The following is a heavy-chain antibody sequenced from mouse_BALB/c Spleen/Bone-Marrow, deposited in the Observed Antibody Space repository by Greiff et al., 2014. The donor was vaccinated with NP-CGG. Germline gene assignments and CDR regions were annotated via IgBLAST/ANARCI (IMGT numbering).Heavy chain of an antibody. J-gene: IGHJ2*01. CDR1: GFTFTDYY. CDR3: ARDRGLLRFDY. CDR2: IRNKANGYTT. Sequence: EVMLVESGGGLVQPGGSLRLSCATSGFTFTDYYMSWVRQPPGKALEWLGFIRNKANGYTTEYSASVKGRSTISRDNSQSILYLQMNTLRAEDSATYYCARDRGLLRFDYWGQGTTLTVSS. D-gene: IGHD2-3*01. V-gene: IGHV7-3*02.